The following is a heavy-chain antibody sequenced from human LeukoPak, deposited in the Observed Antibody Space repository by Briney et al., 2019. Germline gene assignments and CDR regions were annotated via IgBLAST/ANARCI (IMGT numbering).Heavy chain of an antibody. CDR2: INLSGGST. J-gene: IGHJ1*01. D-gene: IGHD6-13*01. Sequence: ASVKVSCKASGYTFTSYYMHWVRQAPGQGLEWMGIINLSGGSTSYAQKFQGRVTMTRDMSTSTVYMELSSLRSGDTAVYYCARERAGTKRAGEYFQHWGQGTLVTVSS. CDR3: ARERAGTKRAGEYFQH. CDR1: GYTFTSYY. V-gene: IGHV1-46*01.